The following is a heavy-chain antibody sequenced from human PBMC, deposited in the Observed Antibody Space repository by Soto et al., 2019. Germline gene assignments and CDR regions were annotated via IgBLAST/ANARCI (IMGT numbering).Heavy chain of an antibody. CDR3: ARGDYDSSGYYDY. CDR1: GGTFSSYT. CDR2: IIPILGIA. D-gene: IGHD3-22*01. Sequence: QVQLVQSGAEVKKPGSSVKVSCKASGGTFSSYTISWVRQAPGQGLEWMGRIIPILGIANYAQKFQGRVTITAHKSTSTAYRELSSLRSEDTAVYYFARGDYDSSGYYDYWGQGTLVTGSS. V-gene: IGHV1-69*02. J-gene: IGHJ4*02.